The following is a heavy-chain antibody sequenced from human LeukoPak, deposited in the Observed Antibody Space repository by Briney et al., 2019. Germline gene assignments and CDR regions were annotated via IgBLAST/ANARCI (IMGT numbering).Heavy chain of an antibody. V-gene: IGHV3-48*04. J-gene: IGHJ4*02. CDR1: GFTFSSYS. D-gene: IGHD3-3*01. CDR3: ARTDDFWSGYSDY. CDR2: ISSSSSTI. Sequence: GGSLRLSCAASGFTFSSYSMNWVRQAPGKGLECVSYISSSSSTIYYADSVKGRFTISRDNAKNSLYLQMNSLRAEDTAVYFCARTDDFWSGYSDYWGQGTLVTVSS.